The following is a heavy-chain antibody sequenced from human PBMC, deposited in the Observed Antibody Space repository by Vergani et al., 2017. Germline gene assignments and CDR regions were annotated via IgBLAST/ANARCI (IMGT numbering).Heavy chain of an antibody. CDR1: GFTFSSYA. D-gene: IGHD6-13*01. Sequence: QVQLVESGGGVVQPGRSLRLSCAASGFTFSSYAMHWVRQAPGKGLEWGAVISYDGSNKYYADSVKGRFTISRDNSKNTLYLQMNSLRAEDTAVYYCARVMAAAGTYYYGMDVWGQGTTVTVSS. V-gene: IGHV3-30-3*01. CDR3: ARVMAAAGTYYYGMDV. CDR2: ISYDGSNK. J-gene: IGHJ6*02.